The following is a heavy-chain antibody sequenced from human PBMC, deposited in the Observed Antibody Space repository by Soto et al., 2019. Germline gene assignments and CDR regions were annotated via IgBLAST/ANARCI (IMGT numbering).Heavy chain of an antibody. CDR2: INSDGSST. V-gene: IGHV3-74*01. CDR1: GFTFSSYW. J-gene: IGHJ4*02. D-gene: IGHD1-26*01. Sequence: EVQLVESGGGLVQSGGSLRVSCAASGFTFSSYWMHWVRQAPGKGLVWVSRINSDGSSTNYADFVKGRFAISRDNAKNTLYLQMNSLRVEDTAVYYCSRVGGSTWHWGQGTLVTVSS. CDR3: SRVGGSTWH.